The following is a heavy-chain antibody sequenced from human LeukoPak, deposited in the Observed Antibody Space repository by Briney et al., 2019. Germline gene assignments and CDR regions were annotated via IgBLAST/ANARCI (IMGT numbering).Heavy chain of an antibody. Sequence: PGGSLRLSCAASGFTFSDYYMSWIRQAPGKGLEWVSYISSSSSYTNYADSVKGRFTISRDNAKNSLYLQMNSLRAEDTAVYYCAREQDYYDSTGGNDAFDIWGQGTMVTVSS. D-gene: IGHD3-22*01. CDR3: AREQDYYDSTGGNDAFDI. J-gene: IGHJ3*02. CDR1: GFTFSDYY. V-gene: IGHV3-11*06. CDR2: ISSSSSYT.